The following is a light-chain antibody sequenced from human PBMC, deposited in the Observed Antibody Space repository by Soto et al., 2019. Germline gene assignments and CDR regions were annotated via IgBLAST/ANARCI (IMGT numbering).Light chain of an antibody. CDR3: QQYGRSPFT. J-gene: IGKJ3*01. CDR1: QSVSSNY. Sequence: EIVMTQSPGTLSLSPGETATLSCRASQSVSSNYVAWFHQKPGQAPRLLIYGASSRATGVPDRFSASGSGKDFVLTITRLEPEDFAVYYCQQYGRSPFTFGPGTKVDIK. V-gene: IGKV3-20*01. CDR2: GAS.